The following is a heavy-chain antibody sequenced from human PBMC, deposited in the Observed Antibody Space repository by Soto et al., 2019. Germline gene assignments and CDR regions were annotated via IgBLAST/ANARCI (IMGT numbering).Heavy chain of an antibody. CDR1: GFTFSSYW. CDR2: INSDGSST. CDR3: AKRKFCPSTTCFDY. Sequence: GGSLRLSCAASGFTFSSYWMHWVRQAPGKGLVWVSRINSDGSSTNYAASVKGRFTISRDNSRNTLYLQMNSLRVEDTAVYYCAKRKFCPSTTCFDYWGQGTPVTVSS. V-gene: IGHV3-74*01. D-gene: IGHD2-2*01. J-gene: IGHJ4*02.